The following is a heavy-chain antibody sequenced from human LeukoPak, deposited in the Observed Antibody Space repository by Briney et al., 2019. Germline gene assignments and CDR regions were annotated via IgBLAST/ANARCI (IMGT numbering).Heavy chain of an antibody. D-gene: IGHD6-13*01. CDR1: GFTFSNYW. CDR2: IKEDGSEK. Sequence: GGSLSLSCAASGFTFSNYWMGWVRQAPGKGLEWVANIKEDGSEKYYVDSVKGRFTISRDNARNSLYLQMNSLRAEDTAVYYCASGRQLGYWGQGTLVTVSS. CDR3: ASGRQLGY. V-gene: IGHV3-7*01. J-gene: IGHJ4*02.